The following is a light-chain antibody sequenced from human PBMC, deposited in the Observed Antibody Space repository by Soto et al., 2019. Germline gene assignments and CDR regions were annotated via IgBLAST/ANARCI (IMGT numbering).Light chain of an antibody. J-gene: IGKJ2*01. V-gene: IGKV3-15*01. CDR2: GAS. Sequence: EIVMTQSPATLSVSPGERATLSCRASQSVSGHLAWYQQKPGQAPRLLIYGASTRATDIPARFSGSGSGTEFTLTVRSLQSEDFAVYYCQQYDNWPHTFGQGTKLDIK. CDR1: QSVSGH. CDR3: QQYDNWPHT.